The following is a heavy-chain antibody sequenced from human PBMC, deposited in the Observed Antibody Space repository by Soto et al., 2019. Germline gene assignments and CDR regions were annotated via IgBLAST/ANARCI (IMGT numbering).Heavy chain of an antibody. Sequence: ASVKVSCKASGYTLSGYYMHWVRQAPGQGLEWMGWINPNSGGTKYAQKFQGWVTMTRDTSISTAYMELSSLRSDDTAVYYCASGSLYGSGSCPVDYWGQGTLVTVSS. V-gene: IGHV1-2*04. CDR3: ASGSLYGSGSCPVDY. D-gene: IGHD3-10*01. CDR2: INPNSGGT. J-gene: IGHJ4*01. CDR1: GYTLSGYY.